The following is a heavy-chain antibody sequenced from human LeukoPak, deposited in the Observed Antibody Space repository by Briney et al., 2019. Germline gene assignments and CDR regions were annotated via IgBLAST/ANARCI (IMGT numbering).Heavy chain of an antibody. Sequence: ASVKVSCKASGYTFTNYAVSWVRQAPGQGLEWMGWISAYNGNTNYAQKLQGRVTMTTDTSTSTAYMELRSLRSDDTAVYYCARDREGLVDFDYWGQGTLVTVSS. J-gene: IGHJ4*02. V-gene: IGHV1-18*01. CDR2: ISAYNGNT. D-gene: IGHD1-26*01. CDR3: ARDREGLVDFDY. CDR1: GYTFTNYA.